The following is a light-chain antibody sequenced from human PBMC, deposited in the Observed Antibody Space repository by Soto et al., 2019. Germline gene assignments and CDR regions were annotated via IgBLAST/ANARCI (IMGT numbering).Light chain of an antibody. CDR3: QQSYSTPYT. V-gene: IGKV1-39*01. J-gene: IGKJ2*01. Sequence: DIQMTQSPYSLSASVGDRVTITCRASQSINSYLNWYQQKPGKAPKVLIYAASNLQSRVPSRFSGSGSGTDFTLTISSRQPEYFATYYCQQSYSTPYTFGQGTKLEIK. CDR1: QSINSY. CDR2: AAS.